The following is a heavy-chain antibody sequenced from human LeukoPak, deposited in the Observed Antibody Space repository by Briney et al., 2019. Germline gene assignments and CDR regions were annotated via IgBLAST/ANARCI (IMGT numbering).Heavy chain of an antibody. J-gene: IGHJ4*02. D-gene: IGHD3-3*02. CDR1: GFTFSDNY. CDR3: AKDWAFKANPYYFDY. CDR2: ISGNGGVI. V-gene: IGHV3-11*01. Sequence: GGSLRLSCAASGFTFSDNYMTWVRQAPGKGLEWLSYISGNGGVIQYADSVKGRFTISRDNSKNTLYLLMNSLRAEDTAVYYCAKDWAFKANPYYFDYWGQGTLVTVSS.